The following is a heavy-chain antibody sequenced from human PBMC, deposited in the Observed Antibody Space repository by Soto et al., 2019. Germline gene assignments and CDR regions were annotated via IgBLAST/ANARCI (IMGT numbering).Heavy chain of an antibody. J-gene: IGHJ4*02. Sequence: SETLSLTCTVSGGCISSGGYYWSWIRQHPGKGLEWIGYIYYSGSTYYNPSLKSRVTISVDTSKNQFSLKLSSVTAADTAVYYCARGGTAAGPNGGYYFDYWGQGTLVTVSS. CDR1: GGCISSGGYY. CDR3: ARGGTAAGPNGGYYFDY. D-gene: IGHD6-25*01. V-gene: IGHV4-31*03. CDR2: IYYSGST.